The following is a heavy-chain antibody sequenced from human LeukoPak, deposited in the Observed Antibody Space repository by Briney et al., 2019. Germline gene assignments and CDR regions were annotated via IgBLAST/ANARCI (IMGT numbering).Heavy chain of an antibody. V-gene: IGHV1-2*02. CDR3: ARAKGGDGYNLFYFDY. Sequence: ASVKVSCKASGYTFTGYYLYWVRQAPGQGLEWMGWINPNSGGTNYAQKFQGRVTMTRDTSISTAYMELSRLRSDDTAVYYCARAKGGDGYNLFYFDYWGQGTLVTVSS. J-gene: IGHJ4*02. D-gene: IGHD5-24*01. CDR1: GYTFTGYY. CDR2: INPNSGGT.